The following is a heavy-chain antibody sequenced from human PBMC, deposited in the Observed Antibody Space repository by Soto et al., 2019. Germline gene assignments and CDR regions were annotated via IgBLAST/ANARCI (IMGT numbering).Heavy chain of an antibody. V-gene: IGHV1-18*04. J-gene: IGHJ4*02. CDR1: GYSFATYG. CDR3: ATEPIYYNDGSGYYPLGH. D-gene: IGHD3-22*01. CDR2: ISAHNGDT. Sequence: AAVKVSCKASGYSFATYGFSWVRQAPGQGLECVGWISAHNGDTHYSQKFQGRVTLTTDTSTNTGYMELRSLTSDDTAVYFCATEPIYYNDGSGYYPLGHWGQGTLVTVSS.